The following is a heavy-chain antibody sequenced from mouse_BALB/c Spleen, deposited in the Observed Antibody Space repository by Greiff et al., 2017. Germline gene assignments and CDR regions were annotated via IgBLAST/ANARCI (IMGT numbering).Heavy chain of an antibody. CDR1: GFTFTDYY. Sequence: EVHLVESGGGLVQPGGSLRLSCATSGFTFTDYYMSWVRQPPGKALEWLGFIRNKANGYTTEYSASVKGRFTISRDNSQSILYLQMNTLRAEDSATYYSAREGYDDSPYAMDYWGQGTSVTVSS. CDR3: AREGYDDSPYAMDY. V-gene: IGHV7-3*02. CDR2: IRNKANGYTT. D-gene: IGHD2-2*01. J-gene: IGHJ4*01.